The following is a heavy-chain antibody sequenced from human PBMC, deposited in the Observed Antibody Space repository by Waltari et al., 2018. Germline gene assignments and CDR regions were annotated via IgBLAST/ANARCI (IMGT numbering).Heavy chain of an antibody. Sequence: QVQLVQSGAEVKKPGASVKVSCKASGYTFTSYYMHWVRQAPGPGLEWMGISNPSGGSTSYAQKFQGRVTMTRDTSTSTVYMELSSLRSEDTAVYYCAAQYYLSAFDIWGQGTMVTVSS. CDR2: SNPSGGST. V-gene: IGHV1-46*01. CDR3: AAQYYLSAFDI. D-gene: IGHD3-16*01. J-gene: IGHJ3*02. CDR1: GYTFTSYY.